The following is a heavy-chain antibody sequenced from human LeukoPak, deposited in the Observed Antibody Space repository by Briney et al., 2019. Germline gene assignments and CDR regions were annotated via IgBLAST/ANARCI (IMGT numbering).Heavy chain of an antibody. D-gene: IGHD3-22*01. V-gene: IGHV3-23*01. CDR2: ISGSGDST. Sequence: GGSLRLSCVASGFTFSYYAMTWVRQAPGKGLEWVSDISGSGDSTNYADSVKGRFTISRDNSKNTLFLQMNSLRAEDRAVYYCARMAVRRISMRSKGFFDYWGRGTRVTVSS. J-gene: IGHJ4*02. CDR3: ARMAVRRISMRSKGFFDY. CDR1: GFTFSYYA.